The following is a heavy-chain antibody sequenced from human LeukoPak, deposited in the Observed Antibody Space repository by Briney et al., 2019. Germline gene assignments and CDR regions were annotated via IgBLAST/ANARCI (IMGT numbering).Heavy chain of an antibody. Sequence: GGSLRLSCTVSGFTVSSNSMSWVRQAPGKGLDWVSGISGSGDSTNYADSVKGRFTISRDNSKNTLYLQMNSLRAEDTAVYYCARVSPNTVTTLQYFDYWGQGTLVTVSS. CDR1: GFTVSSNS. D-gene: IGHD4-17*01. J-gene: IGHJ4*02. CDR3: ARVSPNTVTTLQYFDY. V-gene: IGHV3-23*01. CDR2: ISGSGDST.